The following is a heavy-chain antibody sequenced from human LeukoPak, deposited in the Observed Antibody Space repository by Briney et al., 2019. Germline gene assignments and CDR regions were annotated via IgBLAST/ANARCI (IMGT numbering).Heavy chain of an antibody. Sequence: SETLSLTCTVSGVSISSSRDYWAWHRQPPGKGLEWITNIYYSGSTYYNPSLKSRITTSVDTSKNQCSLMLSSVTAADTAVYYCARHLRLADFDYWGQGTLVPVSS. CDR3: ARHLRLADFDY. V-gene: IGHV4-39*01. CDR1: GVSISSSRDY. CDR2: IYYSGST. J-gene: IGHJ4*02. D-gene: IGHD6-19*01.